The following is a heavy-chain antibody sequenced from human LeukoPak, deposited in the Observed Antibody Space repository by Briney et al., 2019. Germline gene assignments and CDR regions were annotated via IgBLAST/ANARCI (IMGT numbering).Heavy chain of an antibody. V-gene: IGHV1-2*02. D-gene: IGHD6-19*01. CDR3: ARLIAVAGFAFDY. Sequence: ASAKVSCKASGYTFTGYYMHWVRQAPGQGLEWMGWINPNSGGTNYAQKFQGRVTMTRDTSISTAYMELSRLRSDDTAVYYCARLIAVAGFAFDYWGQGTLVTVSS. CDR2: INPNSGGT. CDR1: GYTFTGYY. J-gene: IGHJ4*02.